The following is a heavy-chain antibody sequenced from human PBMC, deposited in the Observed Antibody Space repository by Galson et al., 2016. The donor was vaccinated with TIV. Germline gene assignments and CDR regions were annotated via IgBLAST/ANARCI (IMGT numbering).Heavy chain of an antibody. Sequence: SVKVSCKASGYPFTNYDINWVRQTAGQGLEWLGWMHPDSGHTGYAQKFQGRVSMTRDTSISTAYMELRSLISEDTAVYCCARNVAQTGDFDDWGQGTLVTVSS. CDR2: MHPDSGHT. V-gene: IGHV1-8*01. CDR3: ARNVAQTGDFDD. CDR1: GYPFTNYD. J-gene: IGHJ4*02. D-gene: IGHD7-27*01.